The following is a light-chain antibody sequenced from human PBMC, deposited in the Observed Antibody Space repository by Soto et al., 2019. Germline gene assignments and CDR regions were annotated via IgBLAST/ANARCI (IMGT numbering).Light chain of an antibody. CDR2: EAS. CDR3: QHYSAFSVT. Sequence: DIQMTQSPSPLSASVEDRVTITCPASQSIGDLLAWYQQKPGEAPKVLIYEASYLESGVPSRFSGSGSGTEFTLTISSLQPEDFATYYCQHYSAFSVTLGQGTKVDI. V-gene: IGKV1-5*03. J-gene: IGKJ1*01. CDR1: QSIGDL.